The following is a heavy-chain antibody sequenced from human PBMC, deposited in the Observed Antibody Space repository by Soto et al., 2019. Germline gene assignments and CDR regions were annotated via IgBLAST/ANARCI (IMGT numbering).Heavy chain of an antibody. CDR1: ADTFNSYS. CDR3: ARGLEGTGVTNWCDS. CDR2: ITPAFGTA. Sequence: QVQLVQSGAEVKKPGSSVKVSCKASADTFNSYSLSWLRQAPGQRLEWMGGITPAFGTADYAQSFEDRPTRDADDSTSTDYMSLSSLGSDDTDGDYCARGLEGTGVTNWCDSWGERDLGADCS. V-gene: IGHV1-69*01. D-gene: IGHD4-17*01. J-gene: IGHJ5*01.